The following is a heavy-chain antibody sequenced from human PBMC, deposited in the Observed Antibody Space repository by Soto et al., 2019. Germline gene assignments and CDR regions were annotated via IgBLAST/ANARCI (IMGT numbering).Heavy chain of an antibody. CDR1: GGSISSGGYY. V-gene: IGHV4-31*03. CDR3: ARGQTDWNFNDSDYFDY. Sequence: SETLSLTCTVSGGSISSGGYYWSWIRQHPGKGLEWIGYIYYSGSTYYNPSLKSRVTISVDTSKNQFSLKLSSVTAADTAVYYCARGQTDWNFNDSDYFDYWGQGTLVTVSS. CDR2: IYYSGST. D-gene: IGHD1-7*01. J-gene: IGHJ4*02.